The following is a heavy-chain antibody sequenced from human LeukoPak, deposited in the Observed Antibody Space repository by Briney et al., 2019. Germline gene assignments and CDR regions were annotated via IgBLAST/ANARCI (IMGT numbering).Heavy chain of an antibody. J-gene: IGHJ6*02. Sequence: SVKVSCKASGGTFSSYAISWVRQAPGQGLEWMGRIIPTFGIANYAQKFQGRVTITADKSTSTAYMELSSLRSEDTAVYYCAGGERRTTVTNRYYYGMDVWGQGTTVTVSS. D-gene: IGHD4-17*01. CDR1: GGTFSSYA. CDR2: IIPTFGIA. CDR3: AGGERRTTVTNRYYYGMDV. V-gene: IGHV1-69*04.